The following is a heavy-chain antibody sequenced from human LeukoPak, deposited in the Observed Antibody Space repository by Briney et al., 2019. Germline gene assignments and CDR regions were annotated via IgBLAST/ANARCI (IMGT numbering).Heavy chain of an antibody. Sequence: PSETLSLTCTVSGGSISSYYWSWIRQPPGKGLEWIGYIYYSGSTNYNPSLKSRVTISVDTSKNQFSLKLSSVTAPDTAVYYCARVVRRGYSSGWLAAFDIWGQGTMVTVSS. J-gene: IGHJ3*02. CDR1: GGSISSYY. V-gene: IGHV4-59*01. CDR2: IYYSGST. D-gene: IGHD6-19*01. CDR3: ARVVRRGYSSGWLAAFDI.